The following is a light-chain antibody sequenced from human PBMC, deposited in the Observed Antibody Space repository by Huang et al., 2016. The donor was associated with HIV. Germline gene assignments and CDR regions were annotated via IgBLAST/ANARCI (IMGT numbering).Light chain of an antibody. V-gene: IGKV3-15*01. CDR2: GAS. Sequence: EIVMTQSPATLSVSPGERATLSCRASQSINDNLAWYQQKPGQAPRLLIYGASTRATGMPARLSGSGSGTECTLTISSLQSEDFAVYYCQQYNNGPPITFGQGTRLEIK. CDR3: QQYNNGPPIT. J-gene: IGKJ5*01. CDR1: QSINDN.